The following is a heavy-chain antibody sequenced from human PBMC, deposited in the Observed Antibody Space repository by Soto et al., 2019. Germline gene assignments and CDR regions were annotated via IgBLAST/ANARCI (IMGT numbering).Heavy chain of an antibody. CDR3: ARQSYGYNRFDP. D-gene: IGHD3-10*01. CDR1: CCSISTNSWY. Sequence: QLQLQESVPGLVKPSATLSLTCTVSCCSISTNSWYWGWIRQPPGNVLEWIGGIYYSGTPYYNPSLKRRVTIAQDTARNLFSLKLSSVTAAHTAVYYCARQSYGYNRFDPRGQGTLVSASS. CDR2: IYYSGTP. J-gene: IGHJ5*02. V-gene: IGHV4-39*01.